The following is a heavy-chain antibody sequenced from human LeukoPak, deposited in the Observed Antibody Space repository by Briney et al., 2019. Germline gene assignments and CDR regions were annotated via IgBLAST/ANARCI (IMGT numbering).Heavy chain of an antibody. CDR3: ARGTVGALGCHFDF. CDR2: IYYIVST. CDR1: GGSISSYY. J-gene: IGHJ4*02. Sequence: PSETLSLTCTVSGGSISSYYWSWIRQSPGKGLEWIGYIYYIVSTNYNPSLKSRVTISVDTSENQFSLKLNDVTAADTAVYYCARGTVGALGCHFDFWGQGTLVTVSS. D-gene: IGHD1-26*01. V-gene: IGHV4-59*01.